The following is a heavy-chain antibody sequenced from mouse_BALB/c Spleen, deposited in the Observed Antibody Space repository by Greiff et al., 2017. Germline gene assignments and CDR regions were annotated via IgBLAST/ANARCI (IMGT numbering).Heavy chain of an antibody. CDR2: IDPYYGGT. Sequence: VQLQQSGPELEKPGASVKISCKASGYSFTGYNMNWVKQSNGKSLEWIGNIDPYYGGTSYNQKFKGKATLTVDKSSSTAYMQLKSLTSEDSAVYYCARDGVYYGSSYNYAMDYWGQGTSVTVSS. J-gene: IGHJ4*01. CDR3: ARDGVYYGSSYNYAMDY. V-gene: IGHV1-39*01. D-gene: IGHD1-1*01. CDR1: GYSFTGYN.